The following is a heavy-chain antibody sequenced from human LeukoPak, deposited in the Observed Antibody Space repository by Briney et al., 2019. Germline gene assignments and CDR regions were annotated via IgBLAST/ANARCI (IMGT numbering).Heavy chain of an antibody. CDR3: ARWYQLRYYYYYYGMDV. J-gene: IGHJ6*02. D-gene: IGHD2-2*01. Sequence: ASVKVSCKASGYTFTSYGISWVRQAPGQGLEWMGWISAYNGNTNYAQKLQDRVTMTTDTSTSTAYMELRSLRSDDTVVYYCARWYQLRYYYYYYGMDVWGQGTTVTVSS. CDR1: GYTFTSYG. V-gene: IGHV1-18*01. CDR2: ISAYNGNT.